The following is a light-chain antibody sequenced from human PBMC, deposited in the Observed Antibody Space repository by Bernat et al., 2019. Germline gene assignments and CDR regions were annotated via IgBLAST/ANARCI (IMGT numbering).Light chain of an antibody. CDR3: QQLDSYPLT. Sequence: DIQLTQSPSFLSASVGDRVTITCRASQVIRYYLAWYQQMPGKAPKLLIYATSTLQSGVPSRFSGSGSGTEFTLTISSLQPEDFAAYYCQQLDSYPLTFGGGTKVEIK. V-gene: IGKV1-9*01. J-gene: IGKJ4*01. CDR2: ATS. CDR1: QVIRYY.